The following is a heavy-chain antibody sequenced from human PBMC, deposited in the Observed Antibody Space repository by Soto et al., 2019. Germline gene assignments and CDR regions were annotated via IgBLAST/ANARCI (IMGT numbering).Heavy chain of an antibody. V-gene: IGHV4-31*03. CDR1: GGSISSGGYC. CDR2: IYYSGST. CDR3: ARVRASTTYDSSGYIDY. J-gene: IGHJ4*02. Sequence: SETLSLTCTVSGGSISSGGYCWSWIRQHPGKGLEWIGYIYYSGSTYYNPSLKSRVTISVDTSKNQFSLKLSSVTAADTAVYYCARVRASTTYDSSGYIDYWGQGTLVTVSS. D-gene: IGHD3-22*01.